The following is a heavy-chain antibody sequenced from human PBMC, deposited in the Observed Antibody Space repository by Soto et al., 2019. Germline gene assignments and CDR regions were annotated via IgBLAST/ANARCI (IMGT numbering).Heavy chain of an antibody. CDR1: GFSFSSYA. D-gene: IGHD4-4*01. Sequence: PWESLSLTCAVSGFSFSSYAISWVREAPGKGLEWVSAISGSGGSTYYADSVKGRFTISRDNSKNTLYLQMNSPRAEDTAVYYCVKPPVITASYYYYDMDVWGQGTTVTVSS. V-gene: IGHV3-23*01. CDR3: VKPPVITASYYYYDMDV. J-gene: IGHJ6*02. CDR2: ISGSGGST.